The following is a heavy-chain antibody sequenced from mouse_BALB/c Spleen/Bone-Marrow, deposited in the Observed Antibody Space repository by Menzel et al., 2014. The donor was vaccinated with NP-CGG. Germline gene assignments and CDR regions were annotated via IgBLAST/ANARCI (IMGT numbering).Heavy chain of an antibody. J-gene: IGHJ4*01. D-gene: IGHD2-4*01. CDR1: GYTFTDNW. CDR3: ARGGHDFSLDY. V-gene: IGHV1-69*01. Sequence: QVTLKECGAELGMPGASVKMSCKASGYTFTDNWIYWVKQRPGQGLEWIGAIDTSDSYTNYNQKFMGKASLTVDASSSTAYMQVSSLTSDDSAVYYCARGGHDFSLDYWGQGTSVTVSS. CDR2: IDTSDSYT.